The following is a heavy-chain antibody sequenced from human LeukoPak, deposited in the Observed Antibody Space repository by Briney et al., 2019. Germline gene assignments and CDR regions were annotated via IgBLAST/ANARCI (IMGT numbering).Heavy chain of an antibody. CDR3: ARDSETGYSPYFDY. J-gene: IGHJ4*02. D-gene: IGHD3-9*01. V-gene: IGHV1-69*06. CDR1: GGTFSSYA. Sequence: GSLVKVSCKASGGTFSSYAISWVRQAPGQGLEWMGGIIPIFGTANYAQKFQGRVTITADKSTSTAYMELSILRSEDTAVYYCARDSETGYSPYFDYWGQGTLVTVSS. CDR2: IIPIFGTA.